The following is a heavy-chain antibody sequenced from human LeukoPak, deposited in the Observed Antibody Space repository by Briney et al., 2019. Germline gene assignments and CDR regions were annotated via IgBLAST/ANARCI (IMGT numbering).Heavy chain of an antibody. Sequence: ASVKVSCKASGYTFTSYGISWVRQAPGQGLEWMGWISAYNGNTNYAQKLQGRVTMTTDTSTSTAYMELRSLRSDDTAVYYCARGPLYIVVVPATYNWFDLWGQGTLVTVSS. V-gene: IGHV1-18*01. CDR1: GYTFTSYG. J-gene: IGHJ5*02. CDR3: ARGPLYIVVVPATYNWFDL. CDR2: ISAYNGNT. D-gene: IGHD2-2*01.